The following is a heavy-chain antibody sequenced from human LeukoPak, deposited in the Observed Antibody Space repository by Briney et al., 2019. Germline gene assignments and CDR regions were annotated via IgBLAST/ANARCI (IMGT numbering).Heavy chain of an antibody. CDR2: IYPGDSDT. CDR1: GFTFTSYW. D-gene: IGHD4-17*01. J-gene: IGHJ4*02. Sequence: GESLQISCKGSGFTFTSYWIGWVRQMPGKGPEWMGIIYPGDSDTRYSPSFQGQVTISADKSVTTAYLHWSSLKASDTAMYYCARQGDYEFDSWGQGTLVTVSS. CDR3: ARQGDYEFDS. V-gene: IGHV5-51*01.